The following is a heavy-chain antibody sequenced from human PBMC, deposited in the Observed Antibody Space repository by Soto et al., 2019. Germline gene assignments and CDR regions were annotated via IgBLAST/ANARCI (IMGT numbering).Heavy chain of an antibody. J-gene: IGHJ3*02. CDR1: GFTFSSYD. CDR2: IGTAGDT. V-gene: IGHV3-13*01. Sequence: GGSLRLSCVASGFTFSSYDMHWVRQATGKGLEWVSAIGTAGDTYYPGSVKGRFTISRENAKNSLYLQMNSLRAEDTAVYYCARGGITIFGVDKSAFDIWGQGTMVTVSS. CDR3: ARGGITIFGVDKSAFDI. D-gene: IGHD3-3*01.